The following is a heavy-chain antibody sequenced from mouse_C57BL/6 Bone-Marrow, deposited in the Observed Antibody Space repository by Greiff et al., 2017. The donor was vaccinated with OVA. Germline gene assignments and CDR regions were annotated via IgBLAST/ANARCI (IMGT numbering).Heavy chain of an antibody. J-gene: IGHJ2*01. Sequence: VQLQQPGAELVMPGASVKLSCKASGYTFTSYWMHWVKQRPGQGLEWIGVIDPSDSYTNYNQKFKGKSTLTVDKSSSTAYMQLSSLTSEDSAVYYCARSVYDGYYNYWGQGTTLTVSS. CDR3: ARSVYDGYYNY. D-gene: IGHD2-3*01. CDR1: GYTFTSYW. CDR2: IDPSDSYT. V-gene: IGHV1-69*01.